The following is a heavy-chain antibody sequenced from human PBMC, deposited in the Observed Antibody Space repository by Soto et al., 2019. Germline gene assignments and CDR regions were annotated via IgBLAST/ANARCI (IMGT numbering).Heavy chain of an antibody. J-gene: IGHJ4*02. D-gene: IGHD6-6*01. V-gene: IGHV4-59*12. CDR3: ARTSRFDC. CDR2: IYYSGST. CDR1: GGCISSYY. Sequence: SETLSLTCTVSGGCISSYYWSWIRQPPGKGLEWIGYIYYSGSTNYNPSLKSRVTISVDTSKNQFSLKLSSVTAADTAVYYCARTSRFDCWGQGTLVTVSS.